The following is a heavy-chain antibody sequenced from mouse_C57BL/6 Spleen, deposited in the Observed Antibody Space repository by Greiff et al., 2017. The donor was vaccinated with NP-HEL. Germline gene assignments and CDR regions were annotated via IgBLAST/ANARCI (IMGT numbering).Heavy chain of an antibody. V-gene: IGHV1-66*01. CDR2: IYPGSGNT. D-gene: IGHD2-4*01. Sequence: VQLQQSGPELVKPGASVKISCKASGYSFTSYYIHWVKQRPGQGLEWIGWIYPGSGNTKYNEKFKGKATLTADTSSSTAYMQLSSLTSEDSAVYYCARPRDYDYDWFAYWGQGTLVTVSA. CDR1: GYSFTSYY. J-gene: IGHJ3*01. CDR3: ARPRDYDYDWFAY.